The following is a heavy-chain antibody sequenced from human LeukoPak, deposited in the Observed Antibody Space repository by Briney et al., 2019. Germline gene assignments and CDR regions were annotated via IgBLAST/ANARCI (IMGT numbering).Heavy chain of an antibody. CDR2: IYTSGST. CDR3: ARGSGYYDSSGYSP. CDR1: GGSISSGSYY. D-gene: IGHD3-22*01. V-gene: IGHV4-61*02. Sequence: SETLSLTCTVSGGSISSGSYYWSWIRQPAGKGLEWIGRIYTSGSTNYNPSLKSRVTISVDTSKNQFSLKLSSVTAADTAVYYCARGSGYYDSSGYSPWGQGTLVTVSS. J-gene: IGHJ5*02.